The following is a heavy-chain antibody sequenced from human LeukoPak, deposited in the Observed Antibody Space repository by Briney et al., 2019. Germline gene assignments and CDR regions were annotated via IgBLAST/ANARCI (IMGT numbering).Heavy chain of an antibody. CDR2: ISSSSSYI. V-gene: IGHV3-21*01. D-gene: IGHD3-10*01. CDR1: GFTFSSYS. Sequence: GGSLRLSCAASGFTFSSYSMNWVRQAPGKGLEWVSSISSSSSYIYYADSVKGRFTISRDNAKNSLYLQMNSLRAEDTAVYYCARDPDYYGSGSYYSGIDYWGQGTLVTVSS. J-gene: IGHJ4*02. CDR3: ARDPDYYGSGSYYSGIDY.